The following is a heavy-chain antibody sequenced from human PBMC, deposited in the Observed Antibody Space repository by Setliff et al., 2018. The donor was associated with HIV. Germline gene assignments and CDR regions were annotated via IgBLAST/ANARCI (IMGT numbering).Heavy chain of an antibody. Sequence: ASVKVSCKASGYTFTSYGISWVRQATGQGLEWMGWMNPNSGNTGYAQKFQGRVTITRDTSINTAYMELSSLRSEDTAVYYCARGYLISGTQKSYYMDVWGKGTTVTVSS. V-gene: IGHV1-8*03. D-gene: IGHD1-26*01. CDR2: MNPNSGNT. CDR3: ARGYLISGTQKSYYMDV. J-gene: IGHJ6*03. CDR1: GYTFTSYG.